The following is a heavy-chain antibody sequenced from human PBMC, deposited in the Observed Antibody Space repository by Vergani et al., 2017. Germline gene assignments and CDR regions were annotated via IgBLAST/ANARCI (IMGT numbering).Heavy chain of an antibody. Sequence: EVQLVESGGGLVQPGGSLRLSCAASGFIFSHYWMSWVRQAPGKGLEWVANINQDGSEKYYVDSVKGRFTISRGNAKNSLYLQMNSLRAEDTALYYCARINYYGSSGYSLTRWHNWFDPWGQGTLITFSS. CDR2: INQDGSEK. CDR3: ARINYYGSSGYSLTRWHNWFDP. D-gene: IGHD3-22*01. V-gene: IGHV3-7*01. J-gene: IGHJ5*02. CDR1: GFIFSHYW.